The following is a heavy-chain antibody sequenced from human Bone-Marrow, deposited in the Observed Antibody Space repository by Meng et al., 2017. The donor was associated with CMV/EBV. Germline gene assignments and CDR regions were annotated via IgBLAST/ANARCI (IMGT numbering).Heavy chain of an antibody. CDR2: IGTAGDT. CDR3: ARGPRSGWPYYYYYGMDV. V-gene: IGHV3-13*01. D-gene: IGHD6-19*01. CDR1: GFTFSSYD. Sequence: GGSLRLSCAASGFTFSSYDMHWVRQATGKGLEWVSAIGTAGDTYYPGSVKGRFTISRENAKNSLYLQMNSLRAGDTAVYYCARGPRSGWPYYYYYGMDVWGQGTTVTVYS. J-gene: IGHJ6*01.